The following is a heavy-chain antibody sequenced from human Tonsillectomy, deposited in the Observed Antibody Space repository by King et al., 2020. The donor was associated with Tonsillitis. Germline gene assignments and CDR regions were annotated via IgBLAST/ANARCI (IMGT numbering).Heavy chain of an antibody. CDR3: ARLERYCTNDVCYTEFEY. J-gene: IGHJ4*02. Sequence: QLQESGPGLVKPSETLSLTCTVSGGSISRSSYFWGWIRQPPGKGLEWIGSIYYSGNTYYNPSLKSRVTISVDTSKNQFSLKLSSVTAADTAVYYCARLERYCTNDVCYTEFEYWGQGTLVTVSS. CDR1: GGSISRSSYF. V-gene: IGHV4-39*01. D-gene: IGHD2-8*01. CDR2: IYYSGNT.